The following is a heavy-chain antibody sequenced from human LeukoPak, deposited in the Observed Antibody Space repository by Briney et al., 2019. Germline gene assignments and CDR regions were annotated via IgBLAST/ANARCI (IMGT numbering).Heavy chain of an antibody. J-gene: IGHJ5*02. V-gene: IGHV3-49*03. Sequence: GGSLRLSCTASGFTFGDYAMYWFRQAPGKGLEWVGLIRNKAHGGTTEYAASVKGTFSISRDDSKRIAYLQMNSLKPEDTGVYYCTRDLLSNSGDHNSFDPWGQGTLVTVSS. CDR3: TRDLLSNSGDHNSFDP. CDR1: GFTFGDYA. D-gene: IGHD2/OR15-2a*01. CDR2: IRNKAHGGTT.